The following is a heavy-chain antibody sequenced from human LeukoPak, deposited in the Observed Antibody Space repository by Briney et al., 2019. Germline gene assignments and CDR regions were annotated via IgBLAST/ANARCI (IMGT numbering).Heavy chain of an antibody. D-gene: IGHD6-13*01. CDR1: GGSISSYY. Sequence: KPSETLSLTCTVSGGSISSYYWSWIRQPPGKGLEWIGYIYYSGSTNYNPSLKSRVTISVDTSKNQFSLKLSSVTAADTAVYYCARRAAAGREYFQHWGQSTLVTVSS. CDR3: ARRAAAGREYFQH. J-gene: IGHJ1*01. CDR2: IYYSGST. V-gene: IGHV4-59*01.